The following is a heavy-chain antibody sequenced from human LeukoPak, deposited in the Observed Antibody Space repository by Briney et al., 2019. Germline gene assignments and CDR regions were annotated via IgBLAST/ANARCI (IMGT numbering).Heavy chain of an antibody. D-gene: IGHD1-26*01. CDR3: ARVVVGANNWFDR. CDR2: INSDGSSR. Sequence: GGSLRLSCAASGFIFSSYWMHWVRQAPGKGLVWVSLINSDGSSRNYADSVKGRFTISRDNAKNTLYLQMNSLKAEDTAVYYCARVVVGANNWFDRWGQGTLVTVSS. CDR1: GFIFSSYW. V-gene: IGHV3-74*01. J-gene: IGHJ5*02.